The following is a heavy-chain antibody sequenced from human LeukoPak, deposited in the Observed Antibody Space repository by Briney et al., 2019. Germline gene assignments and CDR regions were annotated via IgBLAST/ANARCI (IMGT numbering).Heavy chain of an antibody. CDR1: GYSLTSHG. J-gene: IGHJ4*02. Sequence: ASVKVSCKGSGYSLTSHGITWVRQAPGQGLEWMGWINGCNGDTNYAQNFQGRVTMTTDTSTSTAYMELGSLRSDDTAVYYCARDSPYYYGSGSLGYWGQGTLVAVSS. D-gene: IGHD3-10*01. CDR2: INGCNGDT. V-gene: IGHV1-18*01. CDR3: ARDSPYYYGSGSLGY.